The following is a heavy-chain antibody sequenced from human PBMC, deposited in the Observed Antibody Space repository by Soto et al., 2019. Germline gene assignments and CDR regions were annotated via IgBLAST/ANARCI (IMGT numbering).Heavy chain of an antibody. Sequence: GASVKVSCKASGYTFTDYYMHWVRQAPGQGLEWMGWINPNSGATSYAQRFQGRVTMTRDTSISTAYMELSRLTSDDTAVYYCAREGGDIVQIVYALHWYWGRGTLVTVSS. CDR3: AREGGDIVQIVYALHWY. CDR1: GYTFTDYY. CDR2: INPNSGAT. J-gene: IGHJ4*01. D-gene: IGHD2-8*01. V-gene: IGHV1-2*02.